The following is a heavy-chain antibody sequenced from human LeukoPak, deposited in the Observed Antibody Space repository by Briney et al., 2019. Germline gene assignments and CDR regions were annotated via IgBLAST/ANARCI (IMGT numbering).Heavy chain of an antibody. CDR3: ARERYSSTLGAFDI. D-gene: IGHD6-19*01. V-gene: IGHV3-33*01. CDR2: IWYDGSNK. Sequence: GGSLRLSCAASGFTFSSYGMHWVRQAPGKGLEWVAVIWYDGSNKYYADSVKGRFTISRDNSKNTLYLQMNSLRAEDTAVYYCARERYSSTLGAFDIWGQGTMVTVSS. CDR1: GFTFSSYG. J-gene: IGHJ3*02.